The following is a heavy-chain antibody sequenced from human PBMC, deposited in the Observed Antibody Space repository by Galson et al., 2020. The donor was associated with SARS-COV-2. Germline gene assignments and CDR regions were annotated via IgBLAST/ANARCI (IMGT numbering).Heavy chain of an antibody. V-gene: IGHV4-4*02. CDR3: ARLGDCSGGTCYSRGYNWFDP. Sequence: SQTLSLTCAVSGGSVINTNWWTWVRQSPGKRLEWIGEIHHSGNTNYNPSLNRRVTISVDTSKNQFSLKLISVTAADTAVYFCARLGDCSGGTCYSRGYNWFDPGGQGTLVTVSS. CDR1: GGSVINTNW. J-gene: IGHJ5*02. D-gene: IGHD2-15*01. CDR2: IHHSGNT.